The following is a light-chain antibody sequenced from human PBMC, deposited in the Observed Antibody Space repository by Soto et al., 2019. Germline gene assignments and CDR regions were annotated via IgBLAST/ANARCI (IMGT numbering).Light chain of an antibody. Sequence: QSVLTQPPSASGTPRQRVTISCSGSSSNIGSNTVNWYQQLPGTAPKLLIYSYNQRPSGVPDRFSGSKSVTSASLAISGLQSEDEADYYCAAWDDSLNGYVFGTGTKVTVL. V-gene: IGLV1-44*01. CDR1: SSNIGSNT. J-gene: IGLJ1*01. CDR2: SYN. CDR3: AAWDDSLNGYV.